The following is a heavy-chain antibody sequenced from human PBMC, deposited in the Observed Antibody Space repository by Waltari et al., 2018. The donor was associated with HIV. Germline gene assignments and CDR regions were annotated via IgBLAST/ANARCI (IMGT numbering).Heavy chain of an antibody. J-gene: IGHJ4*02. CDR1: GFTFSSYW. CDR2: IKQDGSEK. D-gene: IGHD5-12*01. Sequence: EVQLVESGGGLVQPGGSLRLSCAASGFTFSSYWMGWVRQAPGKGLEWVANIKQDGSEKYYVDSVKGRFTISRDNAKNSVYLQMNSLRAEDTAVYYCAREFSGYDSWGRSDYFDYWGQGTLVTVSS. V-gene: IGHV3-7*01. CDR3: AREFSGYDSWGRSDYFDY.